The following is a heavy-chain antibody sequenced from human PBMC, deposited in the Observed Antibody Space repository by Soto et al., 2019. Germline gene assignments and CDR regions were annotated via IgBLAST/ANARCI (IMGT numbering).Heavy chain of an antibody. V-gene: IGHV4-30-4*01. Sequence: TLSLTCTVSGGSISSGDYYWSWIRQPPGKGLEWIGYIYYSGSTYYNPSLKSRVTISVDTSKNQFSLKLSSVSAADTAVYYCPRDGSGIADWFDPWGQGTLVTVSS. CDR2: IYYSGST. D-gene: IGHD3-10*01. CDR3: PRDGSGIADWFDP. CDR1: GGSISSGDYY. J-gene: IGHJ5*02.